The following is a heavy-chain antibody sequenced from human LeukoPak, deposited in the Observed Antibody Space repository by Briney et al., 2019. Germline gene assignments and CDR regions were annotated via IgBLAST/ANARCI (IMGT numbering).Heavy chain of an antibody. CDR2: IIPIFGTA. J-gene: IGHJ6*02. CDR3: ARDRITMVRGVIITAQYYYYYGMDV. V-gene: IGHV1-69*13. D-gene: IGHD3-10*01. CDR1: GGTFISYA. Sequence: ASVKVSCTASGGTFISYAISWVRQAPGQGLEWMGGIIPIFGTANYAQKFQGRVTITADESTSTAYMELSSLRSEDTAVYYCARDRITMVRGVIITAQYYYYYGMDVWGQGTTVTVSS.